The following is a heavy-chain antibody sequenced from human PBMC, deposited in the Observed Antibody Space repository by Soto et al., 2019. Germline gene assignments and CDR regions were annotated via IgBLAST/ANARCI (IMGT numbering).Heavy chain of an antibody. D-gene: IGHD1-1*01. J-gene: IGHJ5*02. CDR1: GFTFSSYA. CDR3: ANPQLAPPNGSDP. CDR2: ISGSGGST. V-gene: IGHV3-23*01. Sequence: PGGSLRLSCAASGFTFSSYAMSWVRQAPGKGLEWVSAISGSGGSTYYADSVKGRFTISRDNSKTPLYLQMNSLRAEDTAVYYCANPQLAPPNGSDPWGQGTLVTVSS.